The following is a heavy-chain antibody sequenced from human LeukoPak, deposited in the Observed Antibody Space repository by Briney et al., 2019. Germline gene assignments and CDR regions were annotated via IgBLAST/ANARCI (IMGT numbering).Heavy chain of an antibody. CDR1: GGTFSSYA. CDR2: IIPIFGTA. CDR3: ARGRGDYVNYFDY. J-gene: IGHJ4*02. Sequence: ASVKVSCKASGGTFSSYAISWVRRAPGQGLEWMGGIIPIFGTANYAQKFQGRVTITADESTSTAYMELSSLRSEDTAVYYCARGRGDYVNYFDYWSQGTLVTVSS. V-gene: IGHV1-69*01. D-gene: IGHD2-21*02.